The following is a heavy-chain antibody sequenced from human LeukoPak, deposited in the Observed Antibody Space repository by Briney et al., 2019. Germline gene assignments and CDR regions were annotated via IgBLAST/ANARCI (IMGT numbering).Heavy chain of an antibody. J-gene: IGHJ4*02. CDR3: ARYSYGGYHFDY. D-gene: IGHD2-15*01. CDR2: IYYSGST. V-gene: IGHV4-59*08. CDR1: GGSISSYY. Sequence: SETLSLTCTVSGGSISSYYWSWIRQPPGKGLEWIGYIYYSGSTNYNPSLKSRVTISVDTSKNQFSLKLSSVTAADTAVYYCARYSYGGYHFDYWGRGTLVTVSS.